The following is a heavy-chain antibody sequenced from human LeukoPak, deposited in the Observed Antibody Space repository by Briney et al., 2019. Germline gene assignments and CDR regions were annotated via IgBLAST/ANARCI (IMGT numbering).Heavy chain of an antibody. CDR3: ASIIMDNPGYYYGMDV. J-gene: IGHJ6*02. Sequence: SETLSLTCTVSGGSISSYYWSWTRQPPGKGLEWIGYIYYSGSTNYNPSLKSRVTISVDTSKNQFSLKLSSVTAADTAVYYCASIIMDNPGYYYGMDVWGQGTTVTVSS. CDR2: IYYSGST. D-gene: IGHD3-10*01. V-gene: IGHV4-59*01. CDR1: GGSISSYY.